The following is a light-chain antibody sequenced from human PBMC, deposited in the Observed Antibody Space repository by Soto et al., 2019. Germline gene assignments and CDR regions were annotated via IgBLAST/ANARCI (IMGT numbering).Light chain of an antibody. CDR3: GSWDSSLSAYV. J-gene: IGLJ1*01. CDR1: RSNIGGNS. V-gene: IGLV1-51*01. Sequence: QSALTQPPAVSAAPGQKGTISCSGSRSNIGGNSVSWYQQLPGTAPKLLIYDDNKRPSGIPDRFSGSKSGTSATLGITGFQTGDEADYYCGSWDSSLSAYVFGTGTKVTVL. CDR2: DDN.